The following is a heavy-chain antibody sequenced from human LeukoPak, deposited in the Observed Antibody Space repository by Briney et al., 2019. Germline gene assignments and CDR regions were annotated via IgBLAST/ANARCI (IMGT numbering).Heavy chain of an antibody. D-gene: IGHD6-19*01. CDR3: ATDPIFGIAVAGTATDY. J-gene: IGHJ4*02. Sequence: ASVKVSCKVSGYTLTELSMHWVRQAPGKGLEWMGGFDPEDGETIYAPKFQGRVTMTEDTSTDTAYMELSSLRSEDTAVYYCATDPIFGIAVAGTATDYWGQGTLVTVSS. CDR2: FDPEDGET. CDR1: GYTLTELS. V-gene: IGHV1-24*01.